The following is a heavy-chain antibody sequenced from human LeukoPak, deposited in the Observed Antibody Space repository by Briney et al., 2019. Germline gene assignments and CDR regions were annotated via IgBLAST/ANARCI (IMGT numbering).Heavy chain of an antibody. CDR2: IHLSGST. V-gene: IGHV4-34*01. CDR1: GGSFRGYY. Sequence: SETLSLTCAVYGGSFRGYYWSWVRQPPGKGLEWIGAIHLSGSTNYNPSLKSGATISVETSKNQFSLKLSSVTAADTAVYYCARGPHMVREVKYAFDIWGQGTMVTVSS. J-gene: IGHJ3*02. CDR3: ARGPHMVREVKYAFDI. D-gene: IGHD3-10*01.